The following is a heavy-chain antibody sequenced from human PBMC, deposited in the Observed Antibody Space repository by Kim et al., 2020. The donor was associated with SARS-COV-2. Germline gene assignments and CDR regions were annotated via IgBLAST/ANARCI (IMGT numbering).Heavy chain of an antibody. J-gene: IGHJ4*02. CDR3: VKEGDSAYFDN. Sequence: YPVSVKGLFPISRDNSKNTVYLQMKRLRAEDTAVYYCVKEGDSAYFDNWGRGTLVTVSS. V-gene: IGHV3-23*01. D-gene: IGHD3-10*01.